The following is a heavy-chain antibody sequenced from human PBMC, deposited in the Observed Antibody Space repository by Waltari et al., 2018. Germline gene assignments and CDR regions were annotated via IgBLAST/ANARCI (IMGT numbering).Heavy chain of an antibody. CDR3: ARDWRVVVTPDDAFDI. CDR2: ISSSSSYI. CDR1: GFTFSSYS. D-gene: IGHD2-21*02. J-gene: IGHJ3*02. V-gene: IGHV3-21*01. Sequence: EVQLVESGGGLVKPGGSLRLPCGASGFTFSSYSMNWVRRAPGKGLEWVSSISSSSSYIYYADSVKGRFTISRDNAKNSLYLQMNSLRAEDTAVYYCARDWRVVVTPDDAFDIWGQGTMVTVSS.